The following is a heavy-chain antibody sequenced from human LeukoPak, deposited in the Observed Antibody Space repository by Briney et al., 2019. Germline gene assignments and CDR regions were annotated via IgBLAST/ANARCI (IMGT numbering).Heavy chain of an antibody. J-gene: IGHJ4*02. V-gene: IGHV3-7*01. D-gene: IGHD1-26*01. CDR2: IKQDGSEK. CDR3: ARVTRELRPDY. Sequence: GGSLRLSCAASGFTFSSYWMSWVRQAPGKGLKWVANIKQDGSEKYYVDSVKGRFTISRDNAKNSLYLQMNSLRAEDTAVYYCARVTRELRPDYWGQGTLVTVSS. CDR1: GFTFSSYW.